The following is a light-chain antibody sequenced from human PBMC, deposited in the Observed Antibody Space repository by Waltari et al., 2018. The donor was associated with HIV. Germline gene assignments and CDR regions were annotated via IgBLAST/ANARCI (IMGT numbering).Light chain of an antibody. Sequence: DIQMTQSPSSVSAYVGDRVTLTGRATQGISTWIAWYQQKPGKAPKLLISGASNLEPGVPSRFSGSGSGTSFSLTITSLQADDFAIYYCQQTNSFPFTFGQGTRLEIK. V-gene: IGKV1-12*01. CDR1: QGISTW. CDR3: QQTNSFPFT. CDR2: GAS. J-gene: IGKJ5*01.